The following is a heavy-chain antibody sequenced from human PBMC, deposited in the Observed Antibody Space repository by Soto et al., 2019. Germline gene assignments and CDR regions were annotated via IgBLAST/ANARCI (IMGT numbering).Heavy chain of an antibody. CDR2: FDPEDGET. CDR3: ATDEVAAAGLLNAFDI. Sequence: GXSVKVSCKVSVYSLTELSMHWVRQAPGKGLEWMGGFDPEDGETIYAQKFRGRVTMTEDTSTDTAYMELSSLRSEDTAVYYCATDEVAAAGLLNAFDIWGQGTMVTVSS. J-gene: IGHJ3*02. D-gene: IGHD6-13*01. CDR1: VYSLTELS. V-gene: IGHV1-24*01.